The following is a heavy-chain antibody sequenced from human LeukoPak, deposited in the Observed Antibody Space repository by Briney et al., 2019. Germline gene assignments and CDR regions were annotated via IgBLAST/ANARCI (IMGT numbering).Heavy chain of an antibody. J-gene: IGHJ4*02. CDR1: GFTFRSYS. V-gene: IGHV3-21*01. CDR3: VRGTEYDILSGKNFGQFYFGY. Sequence: GGSLRLSCAASGFTFRSYSLNWVRQAPGKGLEWVSSISSSGAYIYYADSVEGRFTISRDNGKDSLYLQMNSLRDEDTAVYYCVRGTEYDILSGKNFGQFYFGYWGQGTLVTVSS. CDR2: ISSSGAYI. D-gene: IGHD3-9*01.